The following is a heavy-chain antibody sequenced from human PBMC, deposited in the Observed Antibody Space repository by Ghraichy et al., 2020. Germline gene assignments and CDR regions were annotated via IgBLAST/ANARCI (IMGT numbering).Heavy chain of an antibody. CDR2: IYYSGST. CDR3: ARHAPLWMIGPHNFYI. V-gene: IGHV4-59*08. CDR1: GGSISSYY. J-gene: IGHJ3*02. Sequence: SETLSLTCTVSGGSISSYYWSWIRQPPGKGLEWIGYIYYSGSTNYNPSLKSRVTISVDTSKNQFSLKLSSVTAADTAVYYCARHAPLWMIGPHNFYIWGQGTMVTVSS. D-gene: IGHD3-22*01.